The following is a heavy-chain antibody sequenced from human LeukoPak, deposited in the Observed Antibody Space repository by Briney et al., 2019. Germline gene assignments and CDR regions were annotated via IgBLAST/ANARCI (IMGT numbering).Heavy chain of an antibody. D-gene: IGHD6-13*01. CDR1: GGSISSYY. Sequence: SETLSLTCTVSGGSISSYYWSWIRQPPGKGLEWIVYIYYSGSTNYNPSLKSRVTISVDTSKNQFSLKLSSVTAADTAVYYCAILSPAAGTDYWGQGTLVTVSS. V-gene: IGHV4-59*08. CDR2: IYYSGST. J-gene: IGHJ4*02. CDR3: AILSPAAGTDY.